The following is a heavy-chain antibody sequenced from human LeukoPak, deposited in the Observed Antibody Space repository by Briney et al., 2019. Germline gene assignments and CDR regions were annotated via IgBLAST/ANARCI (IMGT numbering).Heavy chain of an antibody. D-gene: IGHD6-6*01. CDR3: ANGPIAARSASRLARDAFDI. CDR2: IWYDGSNK. J-gene: IGHJ3*02. CDR1: GFTFSSYG. V-gene: IGHV3-33*06. Sequence: GRSLRLSCAASGFTFSSYGMHWVRQAPGKGLEWVAVIWYDGSNKYYADSVKGRFTFSRDNSKNTLYLQINSLRAEDTAVYYCANGPIAARSASRLARDAFDIWGQGTMVAVSS.